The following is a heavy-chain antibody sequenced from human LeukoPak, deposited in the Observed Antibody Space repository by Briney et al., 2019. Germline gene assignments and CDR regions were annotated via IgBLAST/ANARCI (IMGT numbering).Heavy chain of an antibody. CDR2: IDGAASNT. J-gene: IGHJ4*02. CDR3: ARDRVPVVAGFFEY. CDR1: GFSFSSFA. V-gene: IGHV3-23*01. Sequence: PGGSLRLSCRASGFSFSSFAMNWVRQAPGKGLEWVSSIDGAASNTYYADSVKGRFTLSRDKSKNAVFLQMNSLRVEDTAMYYCARDRVPVVAGFFEYWGPGTLVTVSS. D-gene: IGHD6-19*01.